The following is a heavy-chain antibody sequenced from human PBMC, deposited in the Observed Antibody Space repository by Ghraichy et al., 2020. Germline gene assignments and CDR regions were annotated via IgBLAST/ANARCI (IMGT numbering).Heavy chain of an antibody. CDR2: MNPNSGNT. V-gene: IGHV1-8*01. CDR3: ARAWVRSYCSGGSCYPGDY. D-gene: IGHD2-15*01. Sequence: ASVKVSCKASGYTFTSYDINWVRQATGQGLEWMGWMNPNSGNTGYAQKFQGRVTMTRNTSISTAYMELSSLRSEDTAVYYCARAWVRSYCSGGSCYPGDYWGQGTLVTVSS. J-gene: IGHJ4*02. CDR1: GYTFTSYD.